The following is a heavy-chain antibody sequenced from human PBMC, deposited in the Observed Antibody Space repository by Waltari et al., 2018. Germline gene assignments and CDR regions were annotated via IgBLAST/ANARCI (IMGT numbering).Heavy chain of an antibody. J-gene: IGHJ2*01. Sequence: QVQLDQWGAGLWKPSETLSLTCAVYGGSFSGYYWRWLRQPPGKGLEWIGEINYSGYTNYNPSLKSRVTISLDTSKNQFSLNLNSVTAADTALYFCARQLTGVRGYFDLWGRGTLVTVSS. V-gene: IGHV4-34*01. CDR1: GGSFSGYY. CDR3: ARQLTGVRGYFDL. D-gene: IGHD3-9*01. CDR2: INYSGYT.